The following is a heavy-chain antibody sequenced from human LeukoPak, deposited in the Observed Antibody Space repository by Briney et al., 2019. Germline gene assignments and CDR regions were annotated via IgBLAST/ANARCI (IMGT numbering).Heavy chain of an antibody. V-gene: IGHV1-69*01. J-gene: IGHJ4*02. CDR1: GGTFSSYA. CDR3: ARGEDTAMVAAFDY. Sequence: SVKVSCKASGGTFSSYAISWVRQAPGQGLERMGGIIPIFGTANYAQKFQGRVTITADESTSTAYMELSSLRSEDTAVYYCARGEDTAMVAAFDYWGQGTLVTVSS. CDR2: IIPIFGTA. D-gene: IGHD5-18*01.